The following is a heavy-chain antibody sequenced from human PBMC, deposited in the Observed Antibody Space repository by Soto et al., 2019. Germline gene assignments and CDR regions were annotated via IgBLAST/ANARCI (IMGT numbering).Heavy chain of an antibody. CDR2: ISAYNGNT. CDR3: ARDIYCSGGSCYSVSWFDP. CDR1: GYTFTSYG. V-gene: IGHV1-18*01. D-gene: IGHD2-15*01. J-gene: IGHJ5*02. Sequence: VQLVQSGAEVKKPGASVKVSCKASGYTFTSYGISWVRQAPGQGLEWMGWISAYNGNTNYAQKLQGRVTMTTDTSTSTAYMELRSLRSDDTAVYYCARDIYCSGGSCYSVSWFDPWGQGTLVTVSS.